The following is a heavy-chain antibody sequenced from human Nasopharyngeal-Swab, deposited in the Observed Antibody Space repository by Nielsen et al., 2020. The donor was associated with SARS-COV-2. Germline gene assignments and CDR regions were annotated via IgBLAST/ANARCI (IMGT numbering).Heavy chain of an antibody. V-gene: IGHV4-34*01. CDR2: INHSGST. J-gene: IGHJ5*02. CDR3: AREALLGYCSGGSCYRTWFDP. D-gene: IGHD2-15*01. Sequence: PGKGLEWIGEINHSGSTNYNPSLKSRVTISVDTSKNQFSLKLSSVTAADTAVYYCAREALLGYCSGGSCYRTWFDPWGQGTLVTSPQ.